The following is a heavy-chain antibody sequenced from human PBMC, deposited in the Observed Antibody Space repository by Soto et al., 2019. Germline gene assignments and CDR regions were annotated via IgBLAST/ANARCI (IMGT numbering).Heavy chain of an antibody. D-gene: IGHD6-13*01. CDR1: GGSISSSSYY. CDR2: IYYSGRT. Sequence: PSETLSLTCTVSGGSISSSSYYWGWIRQPPGKGLEWIGSIYYSGRTNYNSSLKSRVTISVDTSKNQFSLNLNSVTPADTGVYYCARGGSSAPIYFKIYFAPWGQGTVVTVSS. J-gene: IGHJ5*02. V-gene: IGHV4-39*07. CDR3: ARGGSSAPIYFKIYFAP.